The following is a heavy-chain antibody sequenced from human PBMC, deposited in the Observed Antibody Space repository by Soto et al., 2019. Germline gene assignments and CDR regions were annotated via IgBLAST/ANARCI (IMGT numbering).Heavy chain of an antibody. CDR3: AKSYSSNWYDYFDY. CDR2: ISGSGGST. V-gene: IGHV3-23*01. J-gene: IGHJ4*02. D-gene: IGHD6-13*01. CDR1: EFTFSTYA. Sequence: VGSLRLSCAASEFTFSTYAMSWVRQAPGKGLEWVSAISGSGGSTYYADSVKGRFTISRDTSKNTLYLQMNSLRAEDTALYYCAKSYSSNWYDYFDYWGQGTLVTVSS.